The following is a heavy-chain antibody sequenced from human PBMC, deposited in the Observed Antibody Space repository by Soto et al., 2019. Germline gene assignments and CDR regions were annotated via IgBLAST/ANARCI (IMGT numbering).Heavy chain of an antibody. D-gene: IGHD3-3*01. CDR2: INPNSGGT. J-gene: IGHJ5*02. CDR3: ARSENDPHFGWFDP. CDR1: GYNFTGYY. V-gene: IGHV1-2*04. Sequence: QVQLVQSGAEVKKPGASVKVSCKASGYNFTGYYMHWVRQAPGQGLEWMGWINPNSGGTNYAQKFQGWVTMTRDTSISTDYMELSRLRSDDTAVYYCARSENDPHFGWFDPWGQGTLVTVSS.